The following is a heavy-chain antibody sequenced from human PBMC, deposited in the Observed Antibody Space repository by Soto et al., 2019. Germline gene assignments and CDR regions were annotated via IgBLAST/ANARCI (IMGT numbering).Heavy chain of an antibody. Sequence: SETLSLTCTVSGGSISSSSYYWGWIRQPPGKGLEWIGSIYYSGSTYYNPSLKSRVTISVDTSKNQFSLKLSSVTAADTAVYYCARSVDYDFWSGYYNVPGGDAFDIWGQGTMVTVSS. V-gene: IGHV4-39*07. CDR2: IYYSGST. J-gene: IGHJ3*02. D-gene: IGHD3-3*01. CDR1: GGSISSSSYY. CDR3: ARSVDYDFWSGYYNVPGGDAFDI.